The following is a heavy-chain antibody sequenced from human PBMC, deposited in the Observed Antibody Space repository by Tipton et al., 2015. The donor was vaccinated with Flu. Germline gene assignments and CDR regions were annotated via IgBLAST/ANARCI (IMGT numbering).Heavy chain of an antibody. CDR1: GGTFSSYA. D-gene: IGHD2-21*02. Sequence: QLVQSGAEVKKPGSSVKVSCEASGGTFSSYAISWVRQAPGQGLEWMGGIIPIFGTANYAQKFQGRVTITADESTSTAYMELSSLRSEDTAVYYCARVYAYCGGDCYSGFDYWGQGTLVTVSS. J-gene: IGHJ4*02. V-gene: IGHV1-69*01. CDR3: ARVYAYCGGDCYSGFDY. CDR2: IIPIFGTA.